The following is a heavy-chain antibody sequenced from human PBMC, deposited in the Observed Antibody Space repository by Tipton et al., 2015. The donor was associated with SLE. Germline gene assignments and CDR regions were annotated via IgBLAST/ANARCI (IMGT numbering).Heavy chain of an antibody. V-gene: IGHV3-30*19. Sequence: LSLTCAASGFTFSNYGMHWVRQAPGKGLEWVAVISYDGSNKYYADSVKGRFTISRDNSKNTLYLQMNSLRAEDTAVYYCARDLLIRYSSSLDYWGQGTLVTVSS. CDR1: GFTFSNYG. J-gene: IGHJ4*02. CDR3: ARDLLIRYSSSLDY. CDR2: ISYDGSNK. D-gene: IGHD6-6*01.